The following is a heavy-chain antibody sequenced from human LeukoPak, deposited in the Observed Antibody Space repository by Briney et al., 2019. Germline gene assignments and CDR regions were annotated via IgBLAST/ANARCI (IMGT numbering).Heavy chain of an antibody. J-gene: IGHJ4*02. Sequence: ASVKVSCKASGYTFTDYGFSWVRQAPGQGLEWMGWISAYDGNTNSAQNFQGRVTMTTDTSTSTAYMELRSLRSDDTAAYYCARDGYGSGKGYFDYWGQGTLVTVSS. CDR3: ARDGYGSGKGYFDY. CDR2: ISAYDGNT. D-gene: IGHD3-10*01. V-gene: IGHV1-18*01. CDR1: GYTFTDYG.